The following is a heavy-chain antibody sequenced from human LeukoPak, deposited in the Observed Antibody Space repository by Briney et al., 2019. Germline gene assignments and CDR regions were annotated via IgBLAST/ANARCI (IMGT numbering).Heavy chain of an antibody. V-gene: IGHV1-8*01. CDR3: ARSWATPLGYAFDI. Sequence: ASVKVSCKASGYTFTSYDINWVRQATGQGLEWMGWMNPNSGNTGYAQKFQGRVTMTRNTSISTAYMELSSLRSEDTAVYYCARSWATPLGYAFDIWGQGTMVTVSS. CDR2: MNPNSGNT. J-gene: IGHJ3*02. D-gene: IGHD2-15*01. CDR1: GYTFTSYD.